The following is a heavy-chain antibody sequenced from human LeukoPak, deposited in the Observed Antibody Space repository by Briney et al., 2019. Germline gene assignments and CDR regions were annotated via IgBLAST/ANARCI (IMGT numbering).Heavy chain of an antibody. V-gene: IGHV3-21*01. D-gene: IGHD3-10*01. CDR1: GFTFSSYS. Sequence: GGSLRLSCAASGFTFSSYSMNWVRQAPGKGLEWVSSISSSSSYIYYADSVKGRFTISRDNAKNSLYLQMNSLRAEDTAVYYCARSSNYKGYFDYWGQGTLVTVSS. CDR2: ISSSSSYI. CDR3: ARSSNYKGYFDY. J-gene: IGHJ4*02.